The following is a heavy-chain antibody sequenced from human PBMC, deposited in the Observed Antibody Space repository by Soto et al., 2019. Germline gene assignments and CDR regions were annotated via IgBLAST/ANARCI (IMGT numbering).Heavy chain of an antibody. CDR3: ARGRGHDYGDYGRDY. CDR2: MNPNSGNT. CDR1: GYTFTSYD. J-gene: IGHJ4*02. V-gene: IGHV1-8*01. Sequence: ASVKVSCKASGYTFTSYDINWVRQATGQGLEWMGWMNPNSGNTGYAQKFQGRVTKTRNTSISTAYMELSSLRSEDTAVYYCARGRGHDYGDYGRDYWGQGTLVTVSS. D-gene: IGHD4-17*01.